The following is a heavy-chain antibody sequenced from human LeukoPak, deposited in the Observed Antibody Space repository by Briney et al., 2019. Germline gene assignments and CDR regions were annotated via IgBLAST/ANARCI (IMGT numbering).Heavy chain of an antibody. CDR1: GFTFSRYW. V-gene: IGHV3-7*01. CDR3: KSRGAAPGSFDY. Sequence: GGSLRLSCAASGFTFSRYWMSWMRQAPGKGLEWVANIKYDGYEEYYVDSVKGRFTISRDNTKNSLYLQLNSLRVDDTAVYYWKSRGAAPGSFDYWGQGTLVTVSP. D-gene: IGHD1-1*01. CDR2: IKYDGYEE. J-gene: IGHJ4*02.